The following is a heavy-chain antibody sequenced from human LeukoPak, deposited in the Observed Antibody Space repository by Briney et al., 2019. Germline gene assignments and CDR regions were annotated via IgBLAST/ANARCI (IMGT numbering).Heavy chain of an antibody. Sequence: SETLSLTCAVYGGSFSGYYWSWIRQPPGKGLEWIGEINHSGSTNYNPSLKSRVTISVDTSKNQFSLKLSSVTAADTAVYYCARDPYSSGWYDAFDIWGQGTMVTVSS. CDR3: ARDPYSSGWYDAFDI. CDR2: INHSGST. D-gene: IGHD6-19*01. J-gene: IGHJ3*02. CDR1: GGSFSGYY. V-gene: IGHV4-34*01.